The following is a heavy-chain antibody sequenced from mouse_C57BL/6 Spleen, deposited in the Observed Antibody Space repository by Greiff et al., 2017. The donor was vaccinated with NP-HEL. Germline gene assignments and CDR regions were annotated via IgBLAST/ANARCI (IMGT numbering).Heavy chain of an antibody. Sequence: EVQLQQSGAELVRPGASVKLSCTASGFNIKDDYMHWVKQRPEQGLEWIGWIDPENGDTECASKFQGKATITADTSSNTAYLQLSSLTSEDTAVYYCTVYDGYWAWFAYWGQGTLVTVSA. V-gene: IGHV14-4*01. CDR1: GFNIKDDY. CDR2: IDPENGDT. CDR3: TVYDGYWAWFAY. D-gene: IGHD2-3*01. J-gene: IGHJ3*01.